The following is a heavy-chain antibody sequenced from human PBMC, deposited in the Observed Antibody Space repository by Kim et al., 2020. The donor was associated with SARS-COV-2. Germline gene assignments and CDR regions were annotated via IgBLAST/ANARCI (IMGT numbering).Heavy chain of an antibody. Sequence: SETLSLTCNVSGDSISNYYWSWIRQPAGKGLEWIGRISGSGNTGYNSALRSRVTMSVNTSKNQFSLRLNSVTAADTAVYYCARGYYIYYFDYWGQGTLVTASS. V-gene: IGHV4-4*07. J-gene: IGHJ4*02. CDR2: ISGSGNT. D-gene: IGHD3-22*01. CDR1: GDSISNYY. CDR3: ARGYYIYYFDY.